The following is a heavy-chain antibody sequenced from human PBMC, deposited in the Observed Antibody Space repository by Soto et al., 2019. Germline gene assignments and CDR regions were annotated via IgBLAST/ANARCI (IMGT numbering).Heavy chain of an antibody. CDR1: GYTFTSYG. J-gene: IGHJ4*02. V-gene: IGHV1-18*04. CDR3: ARYDGEVIPADFDY. Sequence: QVQLVQSGAEVKKPGASVKVSCKASGYTFTSYGISWVRQAPGQGLEWMGWISAYNGNTNYAQKVQGRVTMTTVTSTSTAYMELRSLRSDDTDMYYWARYDGEVIPADFDYWGQGTLVTVSS. CDR2: ISAYNGNT. D-gene: IGHD2-2*01.